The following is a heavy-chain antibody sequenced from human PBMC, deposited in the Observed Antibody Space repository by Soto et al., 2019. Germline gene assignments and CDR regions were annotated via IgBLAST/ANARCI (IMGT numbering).Heavy chain of an antibody. CDR3: AKDKVLSLSEYFPH. CDR1: GFTFSSYA. Sequence: GGSVRLSCAASGFTFSSYAMSWFRQAPGKGLEWVSAISGSVGSTYYADSVKGRFTISRDNSKNKLYLQMNSLRAEDTALYNCAKDKVLSLSEYFPHWGQGTMVTVSS. J-gene: IGHJ1*01. V-gene: IGHV3-23*01. D-gene: IGHD3-10*01. CDR2: ISGSVGST.